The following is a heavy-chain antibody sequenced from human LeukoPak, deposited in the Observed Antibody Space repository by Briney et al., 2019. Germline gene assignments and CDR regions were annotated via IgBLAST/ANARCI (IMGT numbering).Heavy chain of an antibody. CDR2: IHDSGST. Sequence: PSETLSLTCTVSGASISSGDYHWNWIRQPPGRGLEWIGFIHDSGSTYYNPSLKSRASISRDMSKNQLSLMLSSVTAADTAVYYCARGFGAGNYYYGWFDPWGQGTLVSVSS. V-gene: IGHV4-30-4*01. CDR3: ARGFGAGNYYYGWFDP. D-gene: IGHD3-10*01. J-gene: IGHJ5*02. CDR1: GASISSGDYH.